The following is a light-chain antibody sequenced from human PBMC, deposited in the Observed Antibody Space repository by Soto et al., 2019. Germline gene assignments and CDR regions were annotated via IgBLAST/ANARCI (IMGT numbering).Light chain of an antibody. Sequence: DIQMAQSPSSVSASAGDRVTITCRASQGISSSLAWYQQRPGKAPKLLIYAASNLQTEVPSRFSGSGSGTDFTLTISSLQPEDFATYYCQQAKNFPCTFGQGTRVEIK. J-gene: IGKJ1*01. CDR3: QQAKNFPCT. CDR2: AAS. CDR1: QGISSS. V-gene: IGKV1-12*01.